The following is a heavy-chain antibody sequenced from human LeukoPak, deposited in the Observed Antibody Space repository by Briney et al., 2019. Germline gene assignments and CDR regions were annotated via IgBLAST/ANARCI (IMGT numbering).Heavy chain of an antibody. CDR3: ARVVSGYANYYFDY. J-gene: IGHJ4*02. V-gene: IGHV1-2*02. CDR1: GYTFTDYY. Sequence: GASVRVSCKASGYTFTDYYMHWVRQAPGQGLEWMGWINPNSGGTNYAQKFQGRVTMTRDTSISTAYMELGRLRSDDTAVYYCARVVSGYANYYFDYWGQGTLVTVSS. CDR2: INPNSGGT. D-gene: IGHD5-18*01.